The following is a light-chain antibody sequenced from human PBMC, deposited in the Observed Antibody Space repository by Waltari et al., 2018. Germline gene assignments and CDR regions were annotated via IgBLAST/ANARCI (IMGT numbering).Light chain of an antibody. V-gene: IGKV1D-13*01. CDR1: QAISSA. CDR3: QQYNNYPLT. Sequence: AIQLTQSPSSLSASVRDRLTITCRPSQAISSALAWYQQKPGEAPKVLIYGAASLESGVPSRFSGSGSGTDFTLTISSLQPEDFATYYCQQYNNYPLTFGGGTKVEIK. CDR2: GAA. J-gene: IGKJ4*01.